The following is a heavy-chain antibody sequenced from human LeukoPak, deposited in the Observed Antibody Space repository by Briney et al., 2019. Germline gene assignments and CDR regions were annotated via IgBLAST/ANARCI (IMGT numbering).Heavy chain of an antibody. CDR3: ARVGCTNGVCYDFDY. J-gene: IGHJ4*02. D-gene: IGHD2-8*01. V-gene: IGHV4-4*07. CDR1: GGSISSYY. Sequence: SETLSLTCTVSGGSISSYYWSWIRNPPGRGLNWIGRIYTSGSTNYNPSLKSRVTMSVDTSKNQFSLKLSSVTAADTAVYYCARVGCTNGVCYDFDYWGQGTLVTVSS. CDR2: IYTSGST.